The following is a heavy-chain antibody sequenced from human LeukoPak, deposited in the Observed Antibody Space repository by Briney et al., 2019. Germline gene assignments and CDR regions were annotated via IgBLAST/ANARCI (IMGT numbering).Heavy chain of an antibody. J-gene: IGHJ4*02. CDR1: GGSVSSGGYF. Sequence: SETLSLTCTVSGGSVSSGGYFWSWIRQHPGKGLEWIGYIYYSGSTYYNPSLKSRVTISLDTSKNQFSLKLSSVTAADTAVYYCAAESERWLVRGWGQGTLVTVSS. D-gene: IGHD6-19*01. CDR3: AAESERWLVRG. V-gene: IGHV4-31*03. CDR2: IYYSGST.